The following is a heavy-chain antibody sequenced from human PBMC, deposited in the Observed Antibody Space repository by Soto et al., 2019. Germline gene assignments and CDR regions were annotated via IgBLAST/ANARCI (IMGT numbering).Heavy chain of an antibody. CDR3: ARGRGILWFGEQVDYFDY. CDR1: GYTFTGYY. J-gene: IGHJ4*02. D-gene: IGHD3-10*01. V-gene: IGHV1-2*02. Sequence: QVQLVQSGAEVKKPGASVKVSCKASGYTFTGYYMHWVRQAPGQGLEWMGWINPNSGGTNYAQKFQGRASMTRDTSISTAYMELSRLRSDDTAVYYCARGRGILWFGEQVDYFDYWGQGTLVTVSS. CDR2: INPNSGGT.